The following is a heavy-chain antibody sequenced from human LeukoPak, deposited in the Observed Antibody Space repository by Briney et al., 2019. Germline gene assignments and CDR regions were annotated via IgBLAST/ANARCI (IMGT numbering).Heavy chain of an antibody. CDR1: GYSISSGYY. V-gene: IGHV4-38-2*01. D-gene: IGHD5-12*01. J-gene: IGHJ4*02. Sequence: PSETLSLTCAVSGYSISSGYYWGWIRQPPGKGLEWIGSIYHSGSTYYNPSLESRVTISVDTSKNQFSLKLSSVTAADTAVYYCASSSGGYDYGVDYWGQGTQVTVSS. CDR2: IYHSGST. CDR3: ASSSGGYDYGVDY.